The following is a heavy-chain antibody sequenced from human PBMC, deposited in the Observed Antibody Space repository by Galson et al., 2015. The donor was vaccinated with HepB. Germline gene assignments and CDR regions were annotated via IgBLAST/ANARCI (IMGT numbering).Heavy chain of an antibody. Sequence: CAISGDSVSSHHAVWNWIRQSPSRGLEWLGRTYYRSEWYIDYATSVRSRITINPDTSRNQFSLHLNSVTAADTAVYYCARHESESKTYAADNWGQGTLVTVSS. CDR3: ARHESESKTYAADN. J-gene: IGHJ4*02. V-gene: IGHV6-1*01. CDR1: GDSVSSHHAV. D-gene: IGHD2-2*01. CDR2: TYYRSEWYI.